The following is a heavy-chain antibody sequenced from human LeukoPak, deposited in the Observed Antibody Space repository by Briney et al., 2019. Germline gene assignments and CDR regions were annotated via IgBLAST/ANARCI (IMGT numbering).Heavy chain of an antibody. CDR3: ARHIGHYGMDV. CDR1: GGSISSSIYY. V-gene: IGHV4-39*01. CDR2: INHSGST. Sequence: SETLSLTCIVSGGSISSSIYYWAWVRQPPGKGLEWIGEINHSGSTNYNPSLKSRVTISVDTSKNQFSLKLSSVTAADTAVYYCARHIGHYGMDVWGQGTTVTVSS. J-gene: IGHJ6*02.